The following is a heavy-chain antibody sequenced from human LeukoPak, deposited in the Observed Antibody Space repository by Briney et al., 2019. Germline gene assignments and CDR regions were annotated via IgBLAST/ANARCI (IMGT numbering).Heavy chain of an antibody. J-gene: IGHJ4*02. Sequence: GGSLRLSCAASGFTFSGYWMTWVRQAPGKGLEWVANLRPDGSDKYYADSVKGRFTISRDNAKNSLYLQMNGLGADDTAIYYCARDAYGDASESGGQGTLVTVSS. CDR1: GFTFSGYW. V-gene: IGHV3-7*01. D-gene: IGHD2-2*01. CDR3: ARDAYGDASES. CDR2: LRPDGSDK.